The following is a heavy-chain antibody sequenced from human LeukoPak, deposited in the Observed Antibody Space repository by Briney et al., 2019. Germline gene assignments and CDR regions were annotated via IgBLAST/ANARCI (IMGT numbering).Heavy chain of an antibody. D-gene: IGHD6-19*01. CDR2: ISAYNGNT. V-gene: IGHV1-18*01. CDR3: AASSIEQWLLNQNAFDI. Sequence: GASVKVSCKASGYTFTSYGISWVRQAPGQGLEWMGWISAYNGNTNYAQKLQGRVTMTTDTSTSTAYMELRSLRSDDTAVYYCAASSIEQWLLNQNAFDIWGQGTMVTVSS. CDR1: GYTFTSYG. J-gene: IGHJ3*02.